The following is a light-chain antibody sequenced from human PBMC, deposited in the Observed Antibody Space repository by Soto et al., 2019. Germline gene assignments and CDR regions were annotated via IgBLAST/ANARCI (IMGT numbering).Light chain of an antibody. CDR3: QQRHNWPIT. J-gene: IGKJ5*01. CDR1: QTIRGL. CDR2: DTS. V-gene: IGKV3-11*01. Sequence: EIVLTQSPATLSLSPGERATLSCRTSQTIRGLLNWYQQRPGQAPRLLIYDTSNRATDIPVRFSGSGSGTDFILTIRSLDPEDFGVYFCQQRHNWPITFGQGTRLDIK.